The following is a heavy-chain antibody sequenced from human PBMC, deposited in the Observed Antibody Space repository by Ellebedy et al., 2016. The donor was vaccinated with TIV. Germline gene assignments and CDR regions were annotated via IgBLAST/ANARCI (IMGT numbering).Heavy chain of an antibody. CDR2: VLYSGVT. CDR1: GYFVTSGAYY. D-gene: IGHD3-22*01. J-gene: IGHJ4*02. V-gene: IGHV4-61*08. CDR3: ARDSPAYYNSRGFDY. Sequence: ESLKISCTVSGYFVTSGAYYWSWIRQPPGKGLEWIGYVLYSGVTDSNPSLLSRVTMSADTSTNQFSLNLSSVTAAYTAVYFCARDSPAYYNSRGFDYWGQGILVTVSS.